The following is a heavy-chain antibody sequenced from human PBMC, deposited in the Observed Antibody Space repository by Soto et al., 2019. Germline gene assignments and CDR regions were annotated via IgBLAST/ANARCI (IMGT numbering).Heavy chain of an antibody. CDR1: GGSISSSSYY. CDR2: IYYSGST. Sequence: SETLSLTCTVSGGSISSSSYYWGWIRQPPGKGLEWIGSIYYSGSTYYNPSLKSRVTISVDTSKNQFSLKLSSVTAADTAVYYCARHMNDYSNYEDYWGQGTLVTVSS. CDR3: ARHMNDYSNYEDY. D-gene: IGHD4-4*01. J-gene: IGHJ4*02. V-gene: IGHV4-39*01.